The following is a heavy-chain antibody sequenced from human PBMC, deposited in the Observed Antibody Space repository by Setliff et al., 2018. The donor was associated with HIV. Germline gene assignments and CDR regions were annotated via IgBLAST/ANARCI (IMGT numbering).Heavy chain of an antibody. V-gene: IGHV4-39*01. D-gene: IGHD3-10*01. J-gene: IGHJ3*01. Sequence: SETLSLTCTVSGDSIGSSSYYWAWIRQPPGKGLEWIGNIYYSGSTYYNPSLKSRVTISVDTSKNQFSLKLTSVTAADTAMYFCARVRSYGSAYDAFDVWGPGTMVTVSS. CDR3: ARVRSYGSAYDAFDV. CDR1: GDSIGSSSYY. CDR2: IYYSGST.